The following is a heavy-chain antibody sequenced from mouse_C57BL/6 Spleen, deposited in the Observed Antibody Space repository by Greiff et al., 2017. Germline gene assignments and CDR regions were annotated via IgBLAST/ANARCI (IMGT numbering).Heavy chain of an antibody. D-gene: IGHD1-1*02. V-gene: IGHV1-54*01. CDR3: ARIHYDYYAMDY. CDR2: INPGSGGT. CDR1: GYAFTNYL. J-gene: IGHJ4*01. Sequence: QVQLKESGAELVRPGTSVKVSCKASGYAFTNYLIAWVKQRPGQGLEWIGVINPGSGGTNYNEKFKGKATLTADKSSSTAYMQLSSLTSEDSAVYFCARIHYDYYAMDYWGQGTSVTVSS.